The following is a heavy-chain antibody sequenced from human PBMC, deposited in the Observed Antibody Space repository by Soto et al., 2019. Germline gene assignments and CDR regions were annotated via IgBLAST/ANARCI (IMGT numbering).Heavy chain of an antibody. J-gene: IGHJ4*02. CDR2: ISNDGSRT. D-gene: IGHD1-1*01. V-gene: IGHV3-74*01. Sequence: GGSLRLSCVASGFTFSSFWMHWVRQVPGKGLVWVSCISNDGSRTRYADSVKGRFTISRDNAKNMLYLQMNSLGAEDSAVYYCTRDVHLQSFAYWGQGTLVTVSS. CDR1: GFTFSSFW. CDR3: TRDVHLQSFAY.